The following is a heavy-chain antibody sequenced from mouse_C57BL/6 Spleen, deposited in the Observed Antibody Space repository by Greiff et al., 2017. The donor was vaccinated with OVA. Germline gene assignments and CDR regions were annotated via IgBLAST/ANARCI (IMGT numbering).Heavy chain of an antibody. CDR2: ISYDGSN. V-gene: IGHV3-6*01. Sequence: DVKLQESGPGLVKPSQSLSLTCSVTGYSITSGYYWNWIRQFPGNKLEWMGYISYDGSNNYNPSLKNRISLTRDTSKNQFFLKLNSVTTEDTATYYCASCWGGVYYFDYWGQGTTLTVSS. D-gene: IGHD4-1*01. CDR3: ASCWGGVYYFDY. CDR1: GYSITSGYY. J-gene: IGHJ2*01.